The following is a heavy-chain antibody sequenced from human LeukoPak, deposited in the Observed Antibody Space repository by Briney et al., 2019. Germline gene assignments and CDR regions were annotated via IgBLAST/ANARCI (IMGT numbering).Heavy chain of an antibody. Sequence: DSVRGRITISRDSSKNTLYLQMNSLRAEDTAVYYCARDQGRGGTYYFDYWGQGTLVTVSS. V-gene: IGHV3-30*07. D-gene: IGHD1/OR15-1a*01. CDR3: ARDQGRGGTYYFDY. J-gene: IGHJ4*02.